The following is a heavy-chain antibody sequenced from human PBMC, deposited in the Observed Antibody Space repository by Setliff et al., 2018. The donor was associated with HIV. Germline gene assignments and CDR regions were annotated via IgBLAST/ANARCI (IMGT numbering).Heavy chain of an antibody. V-gene: IGHV5-51*01. Sequence: PGESLKISCKGFGYSFSDNWIGWVRQMPGKGLEWMGIIYPDDSATRYGPSFQGQVTISADKSINTAYMRWRSLRASDTAMYFCAKHGFERKSPYNWFDSWGQGTLVTVSS. D-gene: IGHD3-16*01. CDR2: IYPDDSAT. CDR1: GYSFSDNW. J-gene: IGHJ5*01. CDR3: AKHGFERKSPYNWFDS.